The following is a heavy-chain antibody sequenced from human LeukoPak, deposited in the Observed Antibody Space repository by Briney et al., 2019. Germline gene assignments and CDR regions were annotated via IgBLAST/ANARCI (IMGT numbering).Heavy chain of an antibody. J-gene: IGHJ4*02. Sequence: GGSLRLSCAASGFTFSSYAMSWVRQAPGKGLEWVSAISGSGGSTYYADSVKGRYTISRDNSKNTLYLQMNSLRAEDTAVYYCARESGYYYDSSGLWTFDYWGQGTLVTVSS. CDR1: GFTFSSYA. D-gene: IGHD3-22*01. CDR2: ISGSGGST. V-gene: IGHV3-23*01. CDR3: ARESGYYYDSSGLWTFDY.